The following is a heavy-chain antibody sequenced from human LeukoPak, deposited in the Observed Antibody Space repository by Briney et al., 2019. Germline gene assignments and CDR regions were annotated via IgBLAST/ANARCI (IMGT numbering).Heavy chain of an antibody. CDR3: AKRIVGPYFYYFDF. CDR1: GFTFSSYG. CDR2: ISYDGSNK. D-gene: IGHD1-26*01. V-gene: IGHV3-30*18. Sequence: GGSLRLSCAASGFTFSSYGMHWVRRAPGKGLGWWAVISYDGSNKYYADSVKGRFTISRDNSKNTLYLQMNSLRAEDTAVYYCAKRIVGPYFYYFDFWGQGTLVTVSS. J-gene: IGHJ4*02.